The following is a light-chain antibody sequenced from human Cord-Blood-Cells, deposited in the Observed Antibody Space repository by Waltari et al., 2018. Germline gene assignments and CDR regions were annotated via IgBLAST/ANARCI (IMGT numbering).Light chain of an antibody. J-gene: IGLJ1*01. V-gene: IGLV1-40*01. CDR1: RPKNGEGSD. Sequence: QSVLTQPPSVSGAPGQRVTISRIGRRPKNGEGSDVNWYQQLPGTAPKLLIYGNRNRPSVVSDRFSGSKSGTSASLAITGLQAEDEADYYCQSYDSSLSGYVFGTGTKVTVL. CDR3: QSYDSSLSGYV. CDR2: GNR.